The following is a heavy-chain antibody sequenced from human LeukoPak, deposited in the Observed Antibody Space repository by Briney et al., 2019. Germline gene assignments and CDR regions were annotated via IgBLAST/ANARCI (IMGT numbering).Heavy chain of an antibody. V-gene: IGHV4-31*03. CDR3: ARVNTSCVDY. D-gene: IGHD2-2*01. J-gene: IGHJ4*02. CDR2: IYYSGST. Sequence: SQTLSLTCTVSGGSISSATYYWGWIRQHPGKGLEWVGLIYYSGSTYYKPSLKSRITISVDTSKNQFSLKLSSVTAADTAVYYCARVNTSCVDYWGQGTLVTVSS. CDR1: GGSISSATYY.